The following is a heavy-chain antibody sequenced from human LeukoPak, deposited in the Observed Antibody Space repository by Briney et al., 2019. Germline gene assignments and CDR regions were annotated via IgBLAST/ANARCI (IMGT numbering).Heavy chain of an antibody. V-gene: IGHV4-39*01. D-gene: IGHD3/OR15-3a*01. CDR3: ARQTGSGLFILP. J-gene: IGHJ4*02. Sequence: SETLSLTCTVSGGTISSSSYFWSWIRQPAGKGLEWIGRIYYSGNTYYNASLKSQVSISIDTSKNQFSLRLTSVTAADTAVYYCARQTGSGLFILPGGQGTLVTVSS. CDR1: GGTISSSSYF. CDR2: IYYSGNT.